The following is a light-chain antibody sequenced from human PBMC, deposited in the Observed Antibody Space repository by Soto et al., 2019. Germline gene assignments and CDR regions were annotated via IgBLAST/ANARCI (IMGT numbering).Light chain of an antibody. J-gene: IGLJ1*01. CDR3: SSYTTSNTYV. CDR2: DVS. V-gene: IGLV2-14*01. CDR1: SSEVGGYNY. Sequence: QSVLTQPASVSGSPGQPIAISCTGTSSEVGGYNYVSWYQQHPGKAPKLMIYDVSNRPSGVSDRFSGSKSGNTASLTISGLQAEDEADYYCSSYTTSNTYVFGTGTKVTVL.